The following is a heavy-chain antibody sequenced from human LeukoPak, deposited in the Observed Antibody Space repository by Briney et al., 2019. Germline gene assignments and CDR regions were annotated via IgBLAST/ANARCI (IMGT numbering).Heavy chain of an antibody. V-gene: IGHV4-39*01. CDR1: GGSISSSSYY. CDR2: IYYSGST. J-gene: IGHJ4*02. CDR3: ARHRGLYCSGGSCYSFDY. D-gene: IGHD2-15*01. Sequence: SETLSLTCTVSGGSISSSSYYWGWIRQPPGKGLEWIGSIYYSGSTYYNPSLKSRVTISVDTSKNQFSLKLSSVTAADTAVYYCARHRGLYCSGGSCYSFDYWGQGTLVTVSS.